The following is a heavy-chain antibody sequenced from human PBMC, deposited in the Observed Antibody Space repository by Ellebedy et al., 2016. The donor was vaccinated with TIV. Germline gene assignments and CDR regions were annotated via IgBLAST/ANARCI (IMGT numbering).Heavy chain of an antibody. D-gene: IGHD2-2*01. V-gene: IGHV1-2*02. Sequence: AASVKVSCKASGYTFTSYYMHWVRQAPGQGLEWMGWINPNSGGTNYAQKFQGRVTMTRDTSISTAYMELSRLRSDDTAVYYCARDPVGTYQLLPNWFDPWGQGTLVTVSS. J-gene: IGHJ5*02. CDR2: INPNSGGT. CDR3: ARDPVGTYQLLPNWFDP. CDR1: GYTFTSYY.